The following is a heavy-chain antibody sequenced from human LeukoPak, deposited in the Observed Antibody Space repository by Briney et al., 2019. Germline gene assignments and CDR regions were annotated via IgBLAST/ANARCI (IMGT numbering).Heavy chain of an antibody. V-gene: IGHV3-20*04. D-gene: IGHD5-18*01. Sequence: PGRSLRLSCAASGFTFSSYAMHWVRQAPGKGLEWVSGINWNGGSTGYADSVKGRFTISRDNAKNSLYLQMNSLRAEDTALYYCARDRATDTAMVTFFDYWGQGTLVTVSS. CDR3: ARDRATDTAMVTFFDY. CDR1: GFTFSSYA. J-gene: IGHJ4*02. CDR2: INWNGGST.